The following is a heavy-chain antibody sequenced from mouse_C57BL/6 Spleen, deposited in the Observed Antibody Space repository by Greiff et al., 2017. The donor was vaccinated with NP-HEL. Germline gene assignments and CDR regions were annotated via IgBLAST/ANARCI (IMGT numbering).Heavy chain of an antibody. D-gene: IGHD1-1*01. CDR1: GYSFTDYN. V-gene: IGHV1-39*01. Sequence: VQLQQSGPELVKPGASVKISCKASGYSFTDYNMNWVKQSNGKSLEWIGVINPNYGTTRYNQKFKGKATLTVDQSSSTAYMQLNSLTSEDSAVYYCARKGYYGSSPYWYFDVWGTGTTVTVSS. CDR3: ARKGYYGSSPYWYFDV. CDR2: INPNYGTT. J-gene: IGHJ1*03.